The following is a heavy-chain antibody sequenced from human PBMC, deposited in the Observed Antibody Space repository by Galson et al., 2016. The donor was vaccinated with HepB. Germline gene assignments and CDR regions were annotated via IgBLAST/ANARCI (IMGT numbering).Heavy chain of an antibody. D-gene: IGHD6-6*01. V-gene: IGHV4-59*01. CDR1: GGSINNYY. CDR3: AGSDYSSSFVDY. Sequence: SETLSLTCTVSGGSINNYYWSWIRQPPGKGLEWLGYIYDSGYTNYNPSLKSRVTISVDTSKNQFSLKLSSVTAADTAVYYCAGSDYSSSFVDYWGQGTLVTVSS. J-gene: IGHJ4*02. CDR2: IYDSGYT.